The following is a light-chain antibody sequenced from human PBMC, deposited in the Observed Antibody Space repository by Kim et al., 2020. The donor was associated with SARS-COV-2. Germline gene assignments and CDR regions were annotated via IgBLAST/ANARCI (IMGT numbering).Light chain of an antibody. CDR3: SSYTGSSVV. CDR2: EVT. CDR1: GSDVGSYNR. Sequence: PVQSVTSSCTGTGSDVGSYNRVSWYQQPPGTAPNVMIYEVTNRPSGVPDRFSGSKSGNSASLTISGLQAEDEADYYCSSYTGSSVVFGGGTQLTVL. J-gene: IGLJ2*01. V-gene: IGLV2-18*02.